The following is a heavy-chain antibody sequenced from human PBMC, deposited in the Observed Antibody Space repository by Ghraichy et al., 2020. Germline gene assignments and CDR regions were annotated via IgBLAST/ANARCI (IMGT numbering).Heavy chain of an antibody. CDR3: ARDWHGMSSGWYYYYMDV. Sequence: ASVKVSCKASGYTLTSYGISWVRQAPGQGLEWMGWISAYNGNTNYAQKLQGRVTMTTDTSTSTAYMELRSLRTDDTAVYYCARDWHGMSSGWYYYYMDVWGKGTTVTVSS. CDR1: GYTLTSYG. V-gene: IGHV1-18*01. CDR2: ISAYNGNT. D-gene: IGHD6-19*01. J-gene: IGHJ6*03.